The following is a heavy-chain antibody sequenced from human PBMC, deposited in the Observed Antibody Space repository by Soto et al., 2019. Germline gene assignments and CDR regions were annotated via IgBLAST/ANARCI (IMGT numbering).Heavy chain of an antibody. D-gene: IGHD1-20*01. V-gene: IGHV3-33*01. J-gene: IGHJ6*03. CDR1: GFTFSSYG. CDR3: ARVIGYNCNYDYYMDV. CDR2: IWYDGSNK. Sequence: QVQLVESGGGVVQPGRSLRLSCAASGFTFSSYGMHWVRQAPGKGLEWVAVIWYDGSNKYYADSVKGRFTISRDNSKNTLYLQMNSLRAEDTAVYYCARVIGYNCNYDYYMDVWGKGTTVTVSS.